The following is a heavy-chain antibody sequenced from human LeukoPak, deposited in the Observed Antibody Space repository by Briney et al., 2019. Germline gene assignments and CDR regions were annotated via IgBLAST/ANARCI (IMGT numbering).Heavy chain of an antibody. J-gene: IGHJ4*02. CDR2: IYSVNRT. CDR1: GGSFSGYY. CDR3: ARSPPWAPLDY. Sequence: ETLSLTCAVYGGSFSGYYWSWVRQAPGKGLEWVSVIYSVNRTSYADSVKGRFTISRDSSKNTLCLQMNSLRAEDTAVYYCARSPPWAPLDYWGQGTLVTVSS. V-gene: IGHV3-66*01.